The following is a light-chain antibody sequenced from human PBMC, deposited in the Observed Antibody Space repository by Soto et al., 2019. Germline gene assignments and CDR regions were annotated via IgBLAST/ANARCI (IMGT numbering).Light chain of an antibody. J-gene: IGKJ1*01. CDR2: GAS. Sequence: EIVLTQSPGTLSLSPGERATLSCRASQSVSSNYLAWYQQKPGQAPRLLIYGASSRATGIPDRFSGSGSGTDFTLTISRLEPEDLAVYYCQQYGSSPTFGQGTKVEI. CDR3: QQYGSSPT. CDR1: QSVSSNY. V-gene: IGKV3-20*01.